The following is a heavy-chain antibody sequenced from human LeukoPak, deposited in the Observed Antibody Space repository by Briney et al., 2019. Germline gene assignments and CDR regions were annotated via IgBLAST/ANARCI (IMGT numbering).Heavy chain of an antibody. CDR2: IYYSGST. D-gene: IGHD3-9*01. J-gene: IGHJ4*02. V-gene: IGHV4-39*07. CDR1: GFTFSSYA. Sequence: GSLRLSCAGSGFTFSSYAMRWVRQAPGKVLEWIGSIYYSGSTYYNPSLKSRVTISVDTSKNQFSLKLSSVTAADTAVCYCARDVSRGFWLAPHGYFGYWGQCTLVTVSS. CDR3: ARDVSRGFWLAPHGYFGY.